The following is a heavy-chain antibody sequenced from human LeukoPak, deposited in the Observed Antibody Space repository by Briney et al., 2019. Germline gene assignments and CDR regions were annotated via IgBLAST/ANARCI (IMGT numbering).Heavy chain of an antibody. CDR1: GFTFSLSW. D-gene: IGHD1-1*01. Sequence: GGSLRLFCAASGFTFSLSWMHWVRQAPGKGLEWVSSINYDARSRTYADSVKGRLTISRDNAENTLFLQMNSLRVEDSAIYSCVRGAGPGTPFDWGQGILVAVPS. V-gene: IGHV3-74*01. J-gene: IGHJ1*01. CDR2: INYDARSR. CDR3: VRGAGPGTPFD.